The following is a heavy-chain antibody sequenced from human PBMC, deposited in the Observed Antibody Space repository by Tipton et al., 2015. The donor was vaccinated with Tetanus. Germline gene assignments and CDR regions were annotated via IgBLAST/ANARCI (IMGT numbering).Heavy chain of an antibody. J-gene: IGHJ4*02. Sequence: TLSLTCTVSGGSISSYYWSWIRQPPGKELEWIGYIYYSGSTNYNPSLKSRVTISVDTSKNQFSLKLSSVTAADTAVYYCARLGYDILTGCHYDSWGQGTLVTVST. CDR2: IYYSGST. CDR3: ARLGYDILTGCHYDS. D-gene: IGHD3-9*01. V-gene: IGHV4-59*08. CDR1: GGSISSYY.